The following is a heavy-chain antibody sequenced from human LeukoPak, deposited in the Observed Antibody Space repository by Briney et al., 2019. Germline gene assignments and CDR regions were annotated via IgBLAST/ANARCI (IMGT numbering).Heavy chain of an antibody. Sequence: GGSLRLSCAASGFTVSSNYMTWVRQAPGKGLEWVSVIYSGGSTYYADSVKGRFTISRDNSKNTLYLQMNSLRAEDTAVYYCARDRGYSSGWSPNWGQGTLVTVSS. CDR3: ARDRGYSSGWSPN. CDR2: IYSGGST. CDR1: GFTVSSNY. D-gene: IGHD6-19*01. V-gene: IGHV3-53*01. J-gene: IGHJ4*02.